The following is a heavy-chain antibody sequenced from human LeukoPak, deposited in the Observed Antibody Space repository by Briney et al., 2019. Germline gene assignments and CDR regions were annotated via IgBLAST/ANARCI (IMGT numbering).Heavy chain of an antibody. CDR1: GYTFTGYY. J-gene: IGHJ6*02. CDR3: AAYSNYYPYYYYYGMDV. D-gene: IGHD4-11*01. CDR2: INPNSGGT. V-gene: IGHV1-2*02. Sequence: ASVKVSCKASGYTFTGYYMHWVRQAPGQGLEWMGWINPNSGGTNYAQKFQGRVTMTRDTSISTAYMELSRLRSDDTAVYYCAAYSNYYPYYYYYGMDVWGQGTTVTVSS.